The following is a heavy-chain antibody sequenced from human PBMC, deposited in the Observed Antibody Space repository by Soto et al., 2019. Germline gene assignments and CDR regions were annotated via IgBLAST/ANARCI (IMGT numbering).Heavy chain of an antibody. CDR2: INLDGSEK. Sequence: EVQLVESGGGLVQPGGSLRLSCAASGFTFRTYWLSWVRQVPGKGLEWVANINLDGSEKNYVDSVKGRFTISRDNARNSLYLQMSSLRAEDTALYSCARDGSTSWYSYDYHGMAVWGQGTTVTVSS. V-gene: IGHV3-7*05. CDR1: GFTFRTYW. D-gene: IGHD5-18*01. J-gene: IGHJ6*02. CDR3: ARDGSTSWYSYDYHGMAV.